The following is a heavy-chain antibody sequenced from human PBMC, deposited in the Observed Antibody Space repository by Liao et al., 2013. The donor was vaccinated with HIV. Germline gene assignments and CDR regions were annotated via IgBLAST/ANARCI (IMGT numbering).Heavy chain of an antibody. CDR2: INHSGST. D-gene: IGHD3-22*01. CDR1: GGSFSGYY. CDR3: ARERDDSSGYYFYYYYYMDV. V-gene: IGHV4-34*01. Sequence: QVQLQQWGAGLLKPSETLSLTCAVYGGSFSGYYWSWIRQPPGKGLEWIGEINHSGSTNYNPSLKSRVTISVDTSKNQFSLKLSSVTAADTAVYYCARERDDSSGYYFYYYYYMDVWGKGTTVTVSS. J-gene: IGHJ6*03.